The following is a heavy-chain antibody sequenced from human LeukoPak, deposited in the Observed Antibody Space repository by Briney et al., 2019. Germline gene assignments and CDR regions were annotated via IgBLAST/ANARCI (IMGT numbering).Heavy chain of an antibody. J-gene: IGHJ4*02. CDR2: INSDGSST. CDR3: TRDQHGSGSY. D-gene: IGHD3-10*01. Sequence: VGALRLSCAASGFTFSDYWMHWGRHAPGKGLVWVSRINSDGSSTTYADSVKGRFTISRDNAKNTMYLQMNSLSDEDTAVYYCTRDQHGSGSYWGQGAQVTVSS. V-gene: IGHV3-74*01. CDR1: GFTFSDYW.